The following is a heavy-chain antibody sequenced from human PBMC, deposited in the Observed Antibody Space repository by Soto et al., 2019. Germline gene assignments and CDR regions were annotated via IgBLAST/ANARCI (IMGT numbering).Heavy chain of an antibody. D-gene: IGHD1-1*01. Sequence: GGALRLSCAASGFTFSSYAKHWGRQAPDKGLEWVAVISYDGSNKYYADSVKGRFTISRDNSKNTLYLQMNSLRAEDTAVYYCARERNRNWFYSWAQGSPVTVSA. V-gene: IGHV3-30-3*01. J-gene: IGHJ5*01. CDR1: GFTFSSYA. CDR2: ISYDGSNK. CDR3: ARERNRNWFYS.